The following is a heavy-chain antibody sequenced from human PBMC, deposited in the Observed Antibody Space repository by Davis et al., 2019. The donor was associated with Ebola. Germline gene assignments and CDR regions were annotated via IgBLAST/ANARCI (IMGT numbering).Heavy chain of an antibody. CDR3: ATDPHDNFFHFDF. CDR1: GFPFSAYA. D-gene: IGHD5-24*01. V-gene: IGHV3-30-3*01. J-gene: IGHJ4*02. Sequence: PGGSLRLSCAASGFPFSAYALHWVRQAPGKGLEWVAVIPFDGNTKYADSVKGRFTISRDNLKDVVYLQMNNLRTEDTAVYYCATDPHDNFFHFDFWGQGALVTVSS. CDR2: IPFDGNTK.